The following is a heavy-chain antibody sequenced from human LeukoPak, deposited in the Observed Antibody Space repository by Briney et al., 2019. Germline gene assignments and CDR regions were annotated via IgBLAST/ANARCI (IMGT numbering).Heavy chain of an antibody. CDR1: GFTFSSYS. J-gene: IGHJ4*03. V-gene: IGHV3-48*01. D-gene: IGHD2-2*01. CDR3: ARSCSSTSCFDY. CDR2: ISSSSTI. Sequence: PGGSLRLSCAASGFTFSSYSMNWVRQAPGKGLEWVSYISSSSTIYYADSVKGRFTISRDNAKNSLYLQMNSLRAEDTAVYYCARSCSSTSCFDYWGQGTLVTVSS.